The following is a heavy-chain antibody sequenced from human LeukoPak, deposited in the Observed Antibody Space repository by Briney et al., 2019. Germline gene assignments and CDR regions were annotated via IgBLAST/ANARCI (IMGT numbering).Heavy chain of an antibody. CDR1: GGSITSSSYY. CDR3: AAHLWFGELNAGYYYYMDV. J-gene: IGHJ6*03. D-gene: IGHD3-10*01. V-gene: IGHV4-39*01. CDR2: IYYSGST. Sequence: SETLSLTCTVSGGSITSSSYYWGWIRQPPGKGLEWIGSIYYSGSTYYNPSVKSRVTISVDTSKNQFSLKLSSVTAADTAVYYCAAHLWFGELNAGYYYYMDVWGKGTTVTISS.